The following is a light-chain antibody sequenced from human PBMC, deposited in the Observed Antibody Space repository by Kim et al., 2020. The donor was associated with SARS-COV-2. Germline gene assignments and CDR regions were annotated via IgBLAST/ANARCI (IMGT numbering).Light chain of an antibody. J-gene: IGLJ2*01. V-gene: IGLV1-47*01. CDR2: RNN. CDR1: SSNIGSNY. CDR3: AAWADSGSGSV. Sequence: ELTQPPSASGTPGQRVTISCSGSSSNIGSNYVYWYQQLPGTAPKLLIYRNNQRPSGVPDRFYGHKSGTSASLAISGLRSEDEAGYYCAAWADSGSGSVFGGGTNLT.